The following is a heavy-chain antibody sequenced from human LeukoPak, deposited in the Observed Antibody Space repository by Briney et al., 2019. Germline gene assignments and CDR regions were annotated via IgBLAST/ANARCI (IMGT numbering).Heavy chain of an antibody. D-gene: IGHD7-27*01. V-gene: IGHV3-48*01. Sequence: GGSLRLSCAASGLIFSSYAMNWVRQAPGKGLAWISYISSDSGTIYYADSMKGRFTISRDNAKNSLYLQMNSLRAEDTAVYYCARDKLGIDYWGQGTLVTVSS. CDR2: ISSDSGTI. J-gene: IGHJ4*02. CDR3: ARDKLGIDY. CDR1: GLIFSSYA.